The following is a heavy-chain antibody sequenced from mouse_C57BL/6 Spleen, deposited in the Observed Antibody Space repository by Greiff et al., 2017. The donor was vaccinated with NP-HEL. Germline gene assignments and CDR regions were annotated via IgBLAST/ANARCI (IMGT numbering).Heavy chain of an antibody. Sequence: EVKLMESGGCLVKPGGSLKLSCAASGFTFSDYGMHWVRQAPEKGLEWVAYISSGSSTIYYADTVKGRFTISRDNAKNTLFLQMTSLRSEDTAMYYCARKEGFYSNYFDYWGQGTTLTVSS. CDR1: GFTFSDYG. CDR2: ISSGSSTI. V-gene: IGHV5-17*01. CDR3: ARKEGFYSNYFDY. J-gene: IGHJ2*01. D-gene: IGHD2-5*01.